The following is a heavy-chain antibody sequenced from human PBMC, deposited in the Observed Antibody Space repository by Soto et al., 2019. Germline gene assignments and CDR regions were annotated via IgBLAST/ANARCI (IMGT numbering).Heavy chain of an antibody. J-gene: IGHJ4*02. CDR2: ISSNGGGT. Sequence: GSLRLACSASGFIFRSYAMHWVRQAAGKGLEYVSAISSNGGGTYYADSVKGRFTISRDNSKNTLYLQMSSLRAEDTAVYYCVKGSFDSSGYSTRPPFDYWGQGTLVTVYS. CDR1: GFIFRSYA. CDR3: VKGSFDSSGYSTRPPFDY. D-gene: IGHD3-22*01. V-gene: IGHV3-64D*06.